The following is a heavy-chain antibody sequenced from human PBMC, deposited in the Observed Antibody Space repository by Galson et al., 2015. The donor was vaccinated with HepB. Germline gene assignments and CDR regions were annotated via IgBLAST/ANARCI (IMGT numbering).Heavy chain of an antibody. D-gene: IGHD3-22*01. V-gene: IGHV3-74*01. CDR3: ATPEGSGYYDLDY. CDR1: GFTFSSYW. CDR2: INSDGSST. Sequence: SLRLSCAASGFTFSSYWMHWVRQAPGKGLVWVSRINSDGSSTSYADSVKGRFTISRDNAKNTLYLQMNSLRAEDTAVYYCATPEGSGYYDLDYWGQGTLVTVSS. J-gene: IGHJ4*02.